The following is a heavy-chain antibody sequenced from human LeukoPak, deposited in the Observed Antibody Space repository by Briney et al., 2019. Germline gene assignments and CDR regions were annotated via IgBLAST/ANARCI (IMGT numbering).Heavy chain of an antibody. V-gene: IGHV4-4*07. J-gene: IGHJ4*02. Sequence: SETLSLTCTVSGGSIRTYYWAWIRQPAGKGLEWVGRIYSSGDTNYNPSLMSRLTMSVDTSKNQLSLRLGSVTAADTALYFCAGSGDTYFFDYWGQGTLVTVSS. CDR1: GGSIRTYY. CDR3: AGSGDTYFFDY. CDR2: IYSSGDT. D-gene: IGHD2-15*01.